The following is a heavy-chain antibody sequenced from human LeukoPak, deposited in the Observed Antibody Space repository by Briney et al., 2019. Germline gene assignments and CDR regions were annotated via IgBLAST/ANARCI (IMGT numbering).Heavy chain of an antibody. Sequence: SETLSLTCTVSGYSINSGYYWGWIRQPPGKGLEWIGNIYHSGSTYYNPSLKSRVTISIDTSKNHFSLKLSSVTAADTAVYYCASLPPTAAGHYWGQGTLVTVSS. CDR2: IYHSGST. V-gene: IGHV4-38-2*02. CDR3: ASLPPTAAGHY. J-gene: IGHJ4*02. CDR1: GYSINSGYY. D-gene: IGHD6-13*01.